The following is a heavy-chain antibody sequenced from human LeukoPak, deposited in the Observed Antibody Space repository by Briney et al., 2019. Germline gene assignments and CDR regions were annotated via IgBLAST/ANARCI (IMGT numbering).Heavy chain of an antibody. V-gene: IGHV3-21*01. Sequence: GGSLRLSCAASGFTLSSYTMHWVRQAPGRGLEWVSSISTSSTYIYYADSVKGRFTISRDNAKNSLYLQMNSLRAEDTAVYYCARDREVYYYDSGGFSSWGQGTLVTVSS. CDR1: GFTLSSYT. J-gene: IGHJ4*02. CDR2: ISTSSTYI. CDR3: ARDREVYYYDSGGFSS. D-gene: IGHD3-22*01.